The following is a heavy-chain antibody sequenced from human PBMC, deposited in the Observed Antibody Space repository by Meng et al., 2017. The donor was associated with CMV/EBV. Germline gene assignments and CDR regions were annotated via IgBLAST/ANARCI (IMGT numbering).Heavy chain of an antibody. CDR1: GFTFSNAW. V-gene: IGHV3-7*01. CDR3: ARSRSGGGWYYFDY. D-gene: IGHD6-19*01. CDR2: IKQDGSEK. J-gene: IGHJ4*02. Sequence: GGSLRLSCAAFGFTFSNAWMSWVRQAPGKGLEWVANIKQDGSEKCYVDSVKGRFTISRDNAKNSLYLQMNSLRAEDTAVYYCARSRSGGGWYYFDYWGQGTLVTVSS.